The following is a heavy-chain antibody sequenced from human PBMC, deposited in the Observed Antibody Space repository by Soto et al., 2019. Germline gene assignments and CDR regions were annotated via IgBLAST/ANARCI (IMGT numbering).Heavy chain of an antibody. D-gene: IGHD6-19*01. J-gene: IGHJ4*02. CDR2: INHSGST. CDR1: GGSFSGYY. CDR3: ARVHRYIAVAETYNDY. Sequence: SETLSLTCAVYGGSFSGYYWSWIRQPPGKGLEWIGEINHSGSTNYNPSLKSRVTISVDTSKNQFSLKLSSVTAADTALYYCARVHRYIAVAETYNDYWGQGTLVTVSS. V-gene: IGHV4-34*01.